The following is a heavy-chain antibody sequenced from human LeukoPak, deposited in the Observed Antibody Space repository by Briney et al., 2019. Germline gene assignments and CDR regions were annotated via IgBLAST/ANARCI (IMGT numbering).Heavy chain of an antibody. CDR2: ISAYNGYT. Sequence: GASVKVSCKASGYTFTSYGISWVRQAPGQGLEWLGWISAYNGYTNYAQNLQGRVTMTTDTSTSTAYMELRSLRSDDTAVYYCARDRVPAAIGGLHWFDPWGQGTLVTVSS. CDR1: GYTFTSYG. V-gene: IGHV1-18*01. CDR3: ARDRVPAAIGGLHWFDP. D-gene: IGHD2-2*02. J-gene: IGHJ5*02.